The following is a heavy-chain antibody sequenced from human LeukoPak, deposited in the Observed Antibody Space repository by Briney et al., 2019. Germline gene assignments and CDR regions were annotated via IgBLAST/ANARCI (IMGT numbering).Heavy chain of an antibody. D-gene: IGHD2-15*01. CDR1: GGSFSGYY. CDR2: INHSGST. J-gene: IGHJ4*02. CDR3: ARGHYYCSGGSCYSYYFDY. V-gene: IGHV4-34*01. Sequence: SETLSLTCAVYGGSFSGYYWSWIRQPPGKGLERIREINHSGSTNYNPSLKSRVTISVDTSKNQFSLKLSSVTAADTAVYYCARGHYYCSGGSCYSYYFDYWGQGTLVTVSS.